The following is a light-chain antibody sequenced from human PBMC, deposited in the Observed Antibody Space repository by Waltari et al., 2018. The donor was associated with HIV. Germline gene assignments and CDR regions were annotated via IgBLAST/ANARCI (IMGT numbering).Light chain of an antibody. J-gene: IGKJ3*01. CDR2: GVS. CDR1: QSINVW. CDR3: QQYDSYPFT. V-gene: IGKV1-5*03. Sequence: DIQMTQSPSTLSASLRDRVTITCRASQSINVWLARYQQKPGKAPKLLMYGVSNLETGVPSRFSGSGSGTEFTLTIGSLQPDDFATYYCQQYDSYPFTFGPGTKVDIK.